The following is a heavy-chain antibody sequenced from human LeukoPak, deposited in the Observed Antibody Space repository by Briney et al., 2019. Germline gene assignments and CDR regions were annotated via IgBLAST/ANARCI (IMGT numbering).Heavy chain of an antibody. V-gene: IGHV1-2*02. CDR2: INPNSGGT. CDR1: GYTFTCYY. Sequence: ASVKVSCKASGYTFTCYYMHWVRQAPGQGLEWMGWINPNSGGTNYAQKFQGRVTMTRDTSISTAYMELSRLRSDDTAVYYCARNGATMVRGVITAPTPYDYWGQGTLVTVSS. CDR3: ARNGATMVRGVITAPTPYDY. J-gene: IGHJ4*02. D-gene: IGHD3-10*01.